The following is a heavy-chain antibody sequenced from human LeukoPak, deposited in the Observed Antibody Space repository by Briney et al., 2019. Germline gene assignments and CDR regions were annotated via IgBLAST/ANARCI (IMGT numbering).Heavy chain of an antibody. CDR1: GDSISGSNYY. CDR3: ATTYCGGDCYPAW. J-gene: IGHJ4*02. V-gene: IGHV4-39*01. Sequence: SETLSLTCTVSGDSISGSNYYWGWIRQPPGKGLEWIGNIYYSGRTYYNPSLNSRVTISVDTSRNQFSLHLNSVTAADTAVYYCATTYCGGDCYPAWWGQGTLVTVSS. D-gene: IGHD2-21*02. CDR2: IYYSGRT.